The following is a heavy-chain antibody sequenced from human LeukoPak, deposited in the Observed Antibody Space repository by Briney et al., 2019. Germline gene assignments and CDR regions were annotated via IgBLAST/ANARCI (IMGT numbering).Heavy chain of an antibody. CDR1: GGSISSNNW. Sequence: SGTLSLTCAVSGGSISSNNWWGWVRQPPGKGLEWIGEIYHSGSPNYNPSLKSRVTISVDKSRNHFSLNLSSVTAADTAVYYCASERTVDTAMVTWGQGTLVTVSS. CDR3: ASERTVDTAMVT. D-gene: IGHD5-18*01. CDR2: IYHSGSP. J-gene: IGHJ4*02. V-gene: IGHV4-4*02.